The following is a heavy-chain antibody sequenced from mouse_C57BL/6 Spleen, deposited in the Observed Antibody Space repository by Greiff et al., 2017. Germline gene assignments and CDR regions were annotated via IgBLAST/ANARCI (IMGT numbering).Heavy chain of an antibody. V-gene: IGHV1-64*01. J-gene: IGHJ1*03. CDR3: ARRGEYYGSSLYWYFDV. Sequence: QVQLQQPGAELVKPGASVKLSCKASGYTFTSYWMPWVKQRPGQGLEWIGMIHPNSGSTNYNEKFKSKATLTVDKSSSTAYMQLSSLTSEDSAVYYCARRGEYYGSSLYWYFDVWGTGTTVTVSS. CDR1: GYTFTSYW. D-gene: IGHD1-1*01. CDR2: IHPNSGST.